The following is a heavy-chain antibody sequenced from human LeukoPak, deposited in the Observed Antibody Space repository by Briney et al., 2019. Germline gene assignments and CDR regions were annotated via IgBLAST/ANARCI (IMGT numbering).Heavy chain of an antibody. CDR1: GFTFSSYG. J-gene: IGHJ4*02. Sequence: SGGSLRLSCAASGFTFSSYGMHWVRQAPGKGLERVADIWYDGSNKYYADSVKGRFTISRDNSKNTLYLQMNSLRAEDTAVFYCARDNYGDSFDYWGQGTLVTVSS. CDR2: IWYDGSNK. CDR3: ARDNYGDSFDY. D-gene: IGHD4-17*01. V-gene: IGHV3-33*01.